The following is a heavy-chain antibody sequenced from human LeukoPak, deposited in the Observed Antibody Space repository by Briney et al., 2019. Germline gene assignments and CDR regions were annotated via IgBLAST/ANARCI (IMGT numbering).Heavy chain of an antibody. CDR3: ARDGRRYYGSGSYFLDWIDP. CDR1: GFNFDDYG. Sequence: PGGSLRLSCAASGFNFDDYGMSWVRQAPGKGLEWVSGINWNGRAIGYADSVKGRFTISRDNAKSSLYLEMSTLRAEDTALYYCARDGRRYYGSGSYFLDWIDPWGQGTLVIVSS. J-gene: IGHJ5*02. D-gene: IGHD3-10*01. V-gene: IGHV3-20*04. CDR2: INWNGRAI.